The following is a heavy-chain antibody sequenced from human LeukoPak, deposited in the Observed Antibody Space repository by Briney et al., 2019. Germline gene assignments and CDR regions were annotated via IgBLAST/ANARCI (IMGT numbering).Heavy chain of an antibody. D-gene: IGHD3-10*01. CDR3: ARLSFRRSLVRSRYYMHY. CDR2: INHSGST. CDR1: GGSFSGYY. V-gene: IGHV4-34*01. Sequence: SETLSLTCAVYGGSFSGYYCSWIRQPPGKGLEWVGEINHSGSTNYNPSLKSRVTISVDTSHNQFSLKLSAVCAPDTAVYYGARLSFRRSLVRSRYYMHYWGQGTLVTVSS. J-gene: IGHJ4*02.